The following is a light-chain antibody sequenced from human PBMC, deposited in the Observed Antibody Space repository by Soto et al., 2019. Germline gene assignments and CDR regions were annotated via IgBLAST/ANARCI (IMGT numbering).Light chain of an antibody. CDR1: STDVGGTHY. V-gene: IGLV2-8*01. J-gene: IGLJ1*01. CDR3: SSYADRGTDV. CDR2: EVT. Sequence: QSALTQPPSASGSPGQSVTISCTGTSTDVGGTHYVSWYRQLPGKSPEVIIYEVTKRPSGVPDRFSGSKSGNTASLTVSGLQPEDQADYYCSSYADRGTDVFGTGTKLTVL.